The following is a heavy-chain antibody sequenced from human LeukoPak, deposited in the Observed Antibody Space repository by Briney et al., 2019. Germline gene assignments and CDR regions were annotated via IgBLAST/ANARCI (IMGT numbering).Heavy chain of an antibody. CDR1: GGSISSGSYY. CDR2: IYTSGST. CDR3: ARSSSGSFDY. J-gene: IGHJ4*02. V-gene: IGHV4-61*02. Sequence: SQTLSLTCTVSGGSISSGSYYWSWLRQPAGKGLEWIGRIYTSGSTNYNPSLKSRVTISVDTSKNQFSLKLSSVTAADTAVYYCARSSSGSFDYWGQGTLVTVSS. D-gene: IGHD6-6*01.